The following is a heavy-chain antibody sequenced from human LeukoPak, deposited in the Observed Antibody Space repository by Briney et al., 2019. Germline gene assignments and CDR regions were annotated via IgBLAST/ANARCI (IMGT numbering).Heavy chain of an antibody. CDR1: GYTFTSYD. V-gene: IGHV1-8*01. Sequence: ASVKVSFKAPGYTFTSYDINWVRQATGQGLEWMGWMNTNSVNTDYAQKFQGRVTMTRNTSISKPYMELSRLTSEDTHVCDCARGRWGGRYFDYWGQGTLVTVSS. CDR3: ARGRWGGRYFDY. CDR2: MNTNSVNT. J-gene: IGHJ4*02. D-gene: IGHD3-16*01.